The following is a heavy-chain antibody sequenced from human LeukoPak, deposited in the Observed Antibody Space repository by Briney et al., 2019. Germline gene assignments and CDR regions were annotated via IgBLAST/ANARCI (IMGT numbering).Heavy chain of an antibody. CDR2: IKNDGSST. CDR3: VRDAWMASTPLDY. D-gene: IGHD5-24*01. CDR1: GFTFGDYD. Sequence: PGGSLRLSCAASGFTFGDYDMHWVRQAPGKGLVWVSRIKNDGSSTNYADSVKGRFTISRDNAKNTLYLQINSLRAEDTAVYYCVRDAWMASTPLDYWGQGTLVTVSS. J-gene: IGHJ4*02. V-gene: IGHV3-74*01.